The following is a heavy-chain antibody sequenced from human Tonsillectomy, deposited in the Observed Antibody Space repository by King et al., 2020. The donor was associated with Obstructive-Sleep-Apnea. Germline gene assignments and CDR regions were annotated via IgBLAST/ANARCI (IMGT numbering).Heavy chain of an antibody. D-gene: IGHD3-22*01. J-gene: IGHJ3*02. CDR1: GYTFTSYG. CDR2: SSAYNGNT. Sequence: QLVQSLAEVKKPGASVKVSCKASGYTFTSYGISWVRQAPGQGLEWRVWSSAYNGNTNYAQKLQGRATMTTETSPGTAYMELRSRRSDDTAVYYCARSFGAYYYDSSGYYAFDIWGQGTMVTVSS. CDR3: ARSFGAYYYDSSGYYAFDI. V-gene: IGHV1-18*01.